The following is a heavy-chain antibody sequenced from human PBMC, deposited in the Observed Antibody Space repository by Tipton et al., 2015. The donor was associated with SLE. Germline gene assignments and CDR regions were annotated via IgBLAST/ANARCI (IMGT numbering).Heavy chain of an antibody. V-gene: IGHV3-30*04. CDR3: TRGTGDQRY. CDR2: ISYDGSNK. D-gene: IGHD7-27*01. CDR1: GFTFSSYA. Sequence: QLVQSGGGVVQPGRSLRLSCAASGFTFSSYAMHWVRQAPGKGLEWVAVISYDGSNKYYADSVKGRFTISRDNSKNTLYLQMNSLRAEDTAVYYCTRGTGDQRYWGQGTLVTVSS. J-gene: IGHJ4*02.